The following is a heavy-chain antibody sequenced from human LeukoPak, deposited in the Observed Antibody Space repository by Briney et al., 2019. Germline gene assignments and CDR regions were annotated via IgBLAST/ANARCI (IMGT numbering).Heavy chain of an antibody. CDR1: GGTFSSYA. J-gene: IGHJ4*02. CDR2: IIPIFGTA. V-gene: IGHV1-69*05. Sequence: SVKVSCKASGGTFSSYAISWVRQAPGQGLEWMVRIIPIFGTANYAQKFQGRVTITTDVSTSTAYMELSSLRSEDTAVYYCARVAYYYDSSGYYYDFDYWGQGTLVTVSS. CDR3: ARVAYYYDSSGYYYDFDY. D-gene: IGHD3-22*01.